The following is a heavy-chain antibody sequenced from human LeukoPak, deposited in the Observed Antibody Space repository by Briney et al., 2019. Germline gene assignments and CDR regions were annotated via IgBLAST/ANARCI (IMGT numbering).Heavy chain of an antibody. CDR2: VKKDGGEK. J-gene: IGHJ4*02. CDR1: GFTFRNYW. D-gene: IGHD3-22*01. Sequence: GGSLILSGAASGFTFRNYWMTWVRQAPGKGLEWVANVKKDGGEKYYVYSVKGRFTISRDNAKNLLYLQMHGLRAEDTAVYYCGRDYDRTVDFWGQGTLVTVSS. CDR3: GRDYDRTVDF. V-gene: IGHV3-7*04.